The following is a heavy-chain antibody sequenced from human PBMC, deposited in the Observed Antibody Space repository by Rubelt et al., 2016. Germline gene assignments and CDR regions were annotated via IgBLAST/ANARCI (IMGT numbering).Heavy chain of an antibody. J-gene: IGHJ4*02. V-gene: IGHV4-34*01. D-gene: IGHD3-10*01. CDR2: VTDTGTT. CDR3: ARGRTGGSRAASY. Sequence: QVQLQQWGAGLLKPSETLSLTCAVYGGSISNSLHYWGWIRQPPGQGLEWIGEVTDTGTTNYNPSRRRRVGISVDTSKNKFALNLSAVTAADTAVYYCARGRTGGSRAASYWGQGTLVTVSS. CDR1: GGSISNSLHY.